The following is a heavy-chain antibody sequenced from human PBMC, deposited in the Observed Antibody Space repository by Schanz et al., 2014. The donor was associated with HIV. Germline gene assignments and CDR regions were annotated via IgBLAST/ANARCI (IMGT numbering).Heavy chain of an antibody. D-gene: IGHD3-16*01. V-gene: IGHV3-23*01. CDR1: GFLFSSYG. CDR2: ISNSGRST. CDR3: ARVANWDYYGMDV. J-gene: IGHJ6*02. Sequence: EVQLLESGGGLVQPGGSLRLSCAASGFLFSSYGMSWVRQAPGKGLEWVSSISNSGRSTYYADSVKGRFTISRDNSKNTLYLQMNSLRAEDTAVYYCARVANWDYYGMDVWGRGTTVTVTS.